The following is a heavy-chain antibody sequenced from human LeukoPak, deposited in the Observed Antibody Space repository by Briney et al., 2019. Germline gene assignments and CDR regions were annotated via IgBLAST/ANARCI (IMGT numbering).Heavy chain of an antibody. CDR2: ISAYNGNT. Sequence: ASVKVSCKASGYTFTSYGISWVRQAPGQGLEWMGWISAYNGNTNYAQKLQGRVTMTTDTSTSTAYMELSSLRSDDTAVYYCARLSDSSGWGYFDYWGQGTLVTVSS. CDR1: GYTFTSYG. D-gene: IGHD6-19*01. V-gene: IGHV1-18*04. J-gene: IGHJ4*02. CDR3: ARLSDSSGWGYFDY.